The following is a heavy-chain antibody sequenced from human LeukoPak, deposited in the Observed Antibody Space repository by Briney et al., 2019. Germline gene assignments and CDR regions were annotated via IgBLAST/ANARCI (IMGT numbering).Heavy chain of an antibody. J-gene: IGHJ4*02. CDR2: VHLSGAS. Sequence: PSETLSLTCAVSGGSILTTNWWSWVRQPPGKGLEWIGEVHLSGASNYNPSLKSRVNMSIDKSRNQLSLELTSVTAADTAIYYCTRESGAFSPFGFWGQGTLVTVSS. CDR3: TRESGAFSPFGF. CDR1: GGSILTTNW. V-gene: IGHV4-4*02. D-gene: IGHD1-26*01.